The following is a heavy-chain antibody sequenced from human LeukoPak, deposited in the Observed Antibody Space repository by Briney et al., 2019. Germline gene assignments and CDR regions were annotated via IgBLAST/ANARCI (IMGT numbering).Heavy chain of an antibody. V-gene: IGHV4-30-4*01. CDR2: IYYSGST. J-gene: IGHJ6*02. CDR1: GDSINSLDL. D-gene: IGHD3-10*01. Sequence: PSGTLSLTCTVSGDSINSLDLWSWVRQPPGKGLEWIGYIYYSGSTYYNPSLKSRVTISVDTSKNQFSLKLSSVTAADTAVYYCASFYGSGSYYRYYYYYGMDVWGQGTTVTVSS. CDR3: ASFYGSGSYYRYYYYYGMDV.